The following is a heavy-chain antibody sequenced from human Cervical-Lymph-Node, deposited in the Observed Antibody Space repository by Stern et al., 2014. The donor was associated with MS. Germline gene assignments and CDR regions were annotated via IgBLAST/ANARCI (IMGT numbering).Heavy chain of an antibody. CDR1: GGSINGYY. CDR2: IYYSAST. CDR3: ARGLMTTVARFDY. J-gene: IGHJ4*02. Sequence: QVQLQESGPGLVKPSETLSLTCTVSGGSINGYYWSWIRQPPGKGLEWIGYIYYSASTNFNPSLKSRVTISVDSSKTQFSLKLSSVTAADTAVYYCARGLMTTVARFDYWGQGTLVTVSS. V-gene: IGHV4-59*01. D-gene: IGHD4-23*01.